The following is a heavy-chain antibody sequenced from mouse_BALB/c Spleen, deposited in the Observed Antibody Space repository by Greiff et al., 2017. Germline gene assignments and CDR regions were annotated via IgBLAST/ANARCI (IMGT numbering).Heavy chain of an antibody. CDR3: ARNYRYEYAMDY. Sequence: VHVKQSGAELVKPGASVKLSCTASGFNIKDTYMHWVKQRPEQGLEWIGRIDPANGNTKYDPKFQGKATITADTSSNTAYLQLSSLTSEDTAVYYCARNYRYEYAMDYWGQGTSVTVSS. J-gene: IGHJ4*01. CDR1: GFNIKDTY. D-gene: IGHD2-14*01. V-gene: IGHV14-3*02. CDR2: IDPANGNT.